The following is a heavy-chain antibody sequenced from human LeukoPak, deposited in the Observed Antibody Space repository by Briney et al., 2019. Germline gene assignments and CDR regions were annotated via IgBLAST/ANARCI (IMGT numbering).Heavy chain of an antibody. Sequence: GGSLRLSCAASGFTFSNAWMSWVRQAPGKGLEWVGCIKSKTDGGTTDYAAPVKGRFTISRDDTKNTLYLQMNSLKTEDTAVYYCTTDLGCSGGSCYSFWGQGTLVTVSS. V-gene: IGHV3-15*01. J-gene: IGHJ4*02. CDR3: TTDLGCSGGSCYSF. CDR2: IKSKTDGGTT. D-gene: IGHD2-15*01. CDR1: GFTFSNAW.